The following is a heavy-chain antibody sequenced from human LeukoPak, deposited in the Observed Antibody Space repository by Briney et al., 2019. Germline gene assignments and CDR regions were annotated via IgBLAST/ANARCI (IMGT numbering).Heavy chain of an antibody. V-gene: IGHV3-23*03. J-gene: IGHJ4*02. CDR3: TRLVSGTYYDY. CDR1: GFIVSSSY. Sequence: GGSLRLSCAASGFIVSSSYMSWVRQAPGQGLEWVSVIYSDGGTSFAGNTYYADSVEGRFTVSRDNSKNTLYLQMNSLRTEGTAVYYCTRLVSGTYYDYWGQGTLVTVSS. D-gene: IGHD3-9*01. CDR2: IYSDGGT.